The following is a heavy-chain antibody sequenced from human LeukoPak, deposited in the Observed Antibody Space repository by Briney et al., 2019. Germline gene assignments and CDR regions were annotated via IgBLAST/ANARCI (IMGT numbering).Heavy chain of an antibody. CDR1: GFTVSRNY. D-gene: IGHD3-3*01. CDR2: IYSGGRT. J-gene: IGHJ3*02. V-gene: IGHV3-66*01. CDR3: ARDPKTPRYDFWSGYGQAQVDAFDI. Sequence: GGSLRLSCAASGFTVSRNYMSWVRQAPGKGLEWVSVIYSGGRTYYADSVKGRFTISRDNSKNTLYLQMNSLRAEDTAVYYCARDPKTPRYDFWSGYGQAQVDAFDIWGQGTMVTVSS.